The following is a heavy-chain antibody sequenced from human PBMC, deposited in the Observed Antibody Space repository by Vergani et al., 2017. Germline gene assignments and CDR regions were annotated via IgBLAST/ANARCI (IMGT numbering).Heavy chain of an antibody. CDR2: MSYDGGNK. Sequence: QVQLVESGGGVVQPGRSLRLSCAASGITFNSNAMHWVRLAPGKGLGWLAVMSYDGGNKYYADSVKGRFTISRDNSKNTLYLQMNSLRAEDTAVYYCARDGALYXSSTSCSRYYYMDVWGKGTTVTVTS. CDR1: GITFNSNA. CDR3: ARDGALYXSSTSCSRYYYMDV. J-gene: IGHJ6*03. V-gene: IGHV3-30-3*01. D-gene: IGHD2-2*01.